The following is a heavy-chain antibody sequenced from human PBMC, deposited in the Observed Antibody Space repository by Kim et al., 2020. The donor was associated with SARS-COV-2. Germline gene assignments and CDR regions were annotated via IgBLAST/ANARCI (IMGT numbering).Heavy chain of an antibody. CDR1: GFTFSSYA. V-gene: IGHV3-30-3*01. CDR3: ARVIFKVAAGDY. J-gene: IGHJ4*01. Sequence: GGSLRLSCAASGFTFSSYAMHWVRQAPGKGLEWVAVISYDGSNKYYADSVKGRFTISRDNSKNTLYLQMNSLRAEDTAVYYCARVIFKVAAGDYWGHGTL. CDR2: ISYDGSNK. D-gene: IGHD2-15*01.